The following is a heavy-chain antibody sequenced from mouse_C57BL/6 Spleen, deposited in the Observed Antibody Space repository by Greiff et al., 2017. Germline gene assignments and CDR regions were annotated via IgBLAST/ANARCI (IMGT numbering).Heavy chain of an antibody. Sequence: EVHLVESGGDLVKPGGSLKLSCAASGFTFSSYGMSWVRQTPDKRLEWVATISSGGSYTYYPDSVKGRFTISRDNAKNTLYLQMSSLKSEDTAMYYCARQGRYGSAMDYWGQGTSVTVSS. J-gene: IGHJ4*01. V-gene: IGHV5-6*01. D-gene: IGHD1-1*01. CDR3: ARQGRYGSAMDY. CDR1: GFTFSSYG. CDR2: ISSGGSYT.